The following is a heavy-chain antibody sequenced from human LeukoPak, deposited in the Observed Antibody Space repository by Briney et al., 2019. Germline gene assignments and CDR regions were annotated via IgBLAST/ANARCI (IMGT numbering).Heavy chain of an antibody. J-gene: IGHJ4*02. CDR3: ARAGRDYDILTGYSVPDY. D-gene: IGHD3-9*01. V-gene: IGHV3-66*01. CDR2: IYSGGST. Sequence: GGSLRLSCAASGFTVSSNYMSWVRQAPGKGLEWVSDIYSGGSTYYADSVKGRFTISRDNSKNTLYLQMNSLRVEDTAVYYCARAGRDYDILTGYSVPDYWGQGTLVTVSS. CDR1: GFTVSSNY.